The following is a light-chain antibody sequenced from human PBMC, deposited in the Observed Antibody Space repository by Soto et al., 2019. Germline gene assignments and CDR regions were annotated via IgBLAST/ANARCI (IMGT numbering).Light chain of an antibody. CDR2: DVT. J-gene: IGLJ1*01. CDR1: SSDVGGYNY. V-gene: IGLV2-14*01. CDR3: SSYTTSNTRQVV. Sequence: ALTQPASVSGSPGQSITISCTGTSSDVGGYNYVSWYQQHPGKAPRFVTYDVTNRPSGVSNRFSGSKSGNTASLTISGLQAEDEADYYCSSYTTSNTRQVVFGTGTKVTVL.